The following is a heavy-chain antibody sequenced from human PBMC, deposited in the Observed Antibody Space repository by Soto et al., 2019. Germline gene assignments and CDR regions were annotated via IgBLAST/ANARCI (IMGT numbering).Heavy chain of an antibody. CDR2: IYSIGST. CDR1: GGSISGYY. Sequence: SETLSLTCTVSGGSISGYYWSWLRQPPGKGLEWIGYIYSIGSTNYSPSLKSRVSISVDTSKNQFSLMLTSVTAADTAVYYCARDGGIVGVNTYFDYWGQRTLVTVSS. V-gene: IGHV4-59*01. D-gene: IGHD1-26*01. J-gene: IGHJ4*02. CDR3: ARDGGIVGVNTYFDY.